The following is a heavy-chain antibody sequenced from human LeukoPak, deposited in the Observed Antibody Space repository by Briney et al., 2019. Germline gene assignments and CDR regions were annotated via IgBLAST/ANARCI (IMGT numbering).Heavy chain of an antibody. CDR2: IYSGGST. CDR1: GFTVSSNY. D-gene: IGHD3-16*02. CDR3: AREEHYRRYFAL. J-gene: IGHJ2*01. Sequence: GGSLRLSCAASGFTVSSNYMSWVRQAPGKGLEWVSVIYSGGSTYYADSVKGRFTISRDNSKNTLYLQMNTLRAEDTAVYFCAREEHYRRYFALWGRGTLVTVSS. V-gene: IGHV3-66*01.